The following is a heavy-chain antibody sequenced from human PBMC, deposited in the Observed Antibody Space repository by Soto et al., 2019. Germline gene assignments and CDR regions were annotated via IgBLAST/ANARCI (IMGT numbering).Heavy chain of an antibody. CDR3: ASYQQSYAFDI. D-gene: IGHD2-2*01. CDR1: GGSISSGGYY. J-gene: IGHJ3*02. CDR2: IFYSGST. Sequence: SETLSLTCTVSGGSISSGGYYWSWIRQHPGKGLEWIGYIFYSGSTYYNPSLKSRVTISVDTSKNQFSLKLSSVTAADTAVYYCASYQQSYAFDIWGQGTMVTVS. V-gene: IGHV4-31*03.